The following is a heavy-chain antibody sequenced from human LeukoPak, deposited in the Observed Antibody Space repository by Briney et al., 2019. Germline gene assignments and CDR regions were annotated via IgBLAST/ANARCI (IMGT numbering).Heavy chain of an antibody. V-gene: IGHV3-23*01. CDR1: GFTFGKYI. CDR2: IGSGDDIT. CDR3: AKWGGTETFGTIWYGPLDH. J-gene: IGHJ4*02. D-gene: IGHD2-2*01. Sequence: GGSLRLSCTTSGFTFGKYIMTWVRQAPGNGLEWVSSIGSGDDITFYADSVKGRFRISRDDSKNTVFLQISSLRVEDTAIYYCAKWGGTETFGTIWYGPLDHWGQGTQVIVSS.